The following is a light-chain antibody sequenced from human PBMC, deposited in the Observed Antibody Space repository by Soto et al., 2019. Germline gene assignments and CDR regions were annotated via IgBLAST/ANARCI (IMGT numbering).Light chain of an antibody. Sequence: EIVLTQSPATLSLSPGERATLSCRASQSVTSFLAWYQQNPGQAPRLLIYDASNRATGIPARFSGRGSGTEFTLTISSLEPEDFAVYYCQQRINWPLTFGGGTKVEIK. CDR2: DAS. V-gene: IGKV3-11*01. CDR3: QQRINWPLT. J-gene: IGKJ4*01. CDR1: QSVTSF.